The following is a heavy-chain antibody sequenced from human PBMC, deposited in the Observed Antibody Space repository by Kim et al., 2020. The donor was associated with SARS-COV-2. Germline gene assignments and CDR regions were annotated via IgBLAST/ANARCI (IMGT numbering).Heavy chain of an antibody. CDR2: ISAYNGNT. CDR3: ARSRYYYDSSGYPYEADY. D-gene: IGHD3-22*01. CDR1: GYTFTSYG. J-gene: IGHJ4*02. V-gene: IGHV1-18*01. Sequence: ASVKVSCKASGYTFTSYGISWVRQAPGQGLEWMGWISAYNGNTNYAQKLQGRVTMTTDTSTSTAYMELRSPRSDDTAVYYCARSRYYYDSSGYPYEADYWGQGTLVTVSS.